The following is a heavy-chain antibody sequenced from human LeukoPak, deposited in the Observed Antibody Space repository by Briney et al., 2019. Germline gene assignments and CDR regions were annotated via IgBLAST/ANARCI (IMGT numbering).Heavy chain of an antibody. Sequence: GGSLRLSCAGSGFTFSSYSMNWVRQAPGKGLAWVSSISSSSSYIYYADSVKGRFTISRDNARNSLYLQMNNLRAEDTAVYYCARGYYDFWSAYYYMDVWGKGTTVTVSS. CDR2: ISSSSSYI. CDR3: ARGYYDFWSAYYYMDV. D-gene: IGHD3-3*01. J-gene: IGHJ6*03. CDR1: GFTFSSYS. V-gene: IGHV3-21*01.